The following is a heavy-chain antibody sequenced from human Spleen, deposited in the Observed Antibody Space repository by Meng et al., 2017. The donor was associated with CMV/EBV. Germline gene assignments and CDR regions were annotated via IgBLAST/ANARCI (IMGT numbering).Heavy chain of an antibody. D-gene: IGHD1-7*01. CDR3: AKDSRPWTGTRVGSYYFDY. CDR1: GFTFSSYG. Sequence: QVQLVESXXGVVQPGGSLRLSCXASGFTFSSYGMHWDRQAPGKGLEWVAFIRYDGSNKYYADSVKGRFTISRDNSKNTLYLQMNSLRAEDTAVYYCAKDSRPWTGTRVGSYYFDYWGQGTLVTVSS. V-gene: IGHV3-30*02. CDR2: IRYDGSNK. J-gene: IGHJ4*02.